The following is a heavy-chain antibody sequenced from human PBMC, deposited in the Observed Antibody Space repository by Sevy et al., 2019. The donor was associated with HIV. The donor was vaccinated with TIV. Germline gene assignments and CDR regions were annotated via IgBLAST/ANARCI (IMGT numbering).Heavy chain of an antibody. V-gene: IGHV3-23*01. Sequence: GGSLRLSCAASGFIFSYYGMHWVRQAPGKGLEWVSAISGSGGSTYYADSVKGRFTISRDNSKNTLYLQMNSLRAEDTAVYYCAKDGGSGWEYYFDYWGQGTLVTVSS. J-gene: IGHJ4*02. D-gene: IGHD6-19*01. CDR3: AKDGGSGWEYYFDY. CDR1: GFIFSYYG. CDR2: ISGSGGST.